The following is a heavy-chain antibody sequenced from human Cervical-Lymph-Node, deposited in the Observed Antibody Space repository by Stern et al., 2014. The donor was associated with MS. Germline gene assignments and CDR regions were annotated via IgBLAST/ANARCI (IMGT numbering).Heavy chain of an antibody. J-gene: IGHJ4*02. Sequence: EVHLVESGGDLVQPGGSLRLSCAASGFTFSNHVMNWVRQAPGKGLEWVSGISGSAGTTYYADSVKGRFTVSRDNSKNTLYLQLNSLRAEDTAVYYCAKVAETVAGFYFDYWGQGTLVTVSS. CDR2: ISGSAGTT. CDR3: AKVAETVAGFYFDY. CDR1: GFTFSNHV. D-gene: IGHD6-19*01. V-gene: IGHV3-23*04.